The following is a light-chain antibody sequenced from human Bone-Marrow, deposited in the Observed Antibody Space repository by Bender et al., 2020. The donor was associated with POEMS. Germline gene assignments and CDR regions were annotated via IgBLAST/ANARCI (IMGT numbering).Light chain of an antibody. Sequence: QSALTQPASVSGSPGQSITISCTGSISGPVSWYQQHPGEAPKLIIYDVFDRPSGISDRFSGSKSGNTASLTLSGLQAEDEADYYCCSYAGGGTVVIFGGGTKLTVL. CDR3: CSYAGGGTVVI. V-gene: IGLV2-23*02. CDR2: DVF. CDR1: ISGP. J-gene: IGLJ2*01.